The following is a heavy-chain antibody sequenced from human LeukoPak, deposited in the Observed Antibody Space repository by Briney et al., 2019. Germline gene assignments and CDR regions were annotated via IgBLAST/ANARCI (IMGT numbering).Heavy chain of an antibody. Sequence: SETLSLTCAVSGGSISSGGYSWSWIRQPPGKGLEWIGYIYHSGSTYYNPSLKSRVTISVDRSKNQFSLKLSSVTAADTAVYYCARDYGGAIDYWGQGTLVIVSS. CDR2: IYHSGST. V-gene: IGHV4-30-2*01. J-gene: IGHJ4*02. CDR1: GGSISSGGYS. D-gene: IGHD4-23*01. CDR3: ARDYGGAIDY.